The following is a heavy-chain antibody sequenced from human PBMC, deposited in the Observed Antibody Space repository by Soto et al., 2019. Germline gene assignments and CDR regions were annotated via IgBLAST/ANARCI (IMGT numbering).Heavy chain of an antibody. Sequence: SETLSLTCTVSGDSMTKYYWSWIRQTAGKGLEWIGRVYMSGSTNYNPSLKSRVTMSIETSNNHFSLDLKSVTAADTAVYYCARTVGAAYYFDFWGQGALVTVSS. J-gene: IGHJ4*02. CDR1: GDSMTKYY. V-gene: IGHV4-4*07. CDR3: ARTVGAAYYFDF. D-gene: IGHD1-26*01. CDR2: VYMSGST.